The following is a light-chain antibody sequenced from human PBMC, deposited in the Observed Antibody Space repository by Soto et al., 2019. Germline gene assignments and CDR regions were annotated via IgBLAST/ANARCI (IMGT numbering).Light chain of an antibody. V-gene: IGKV3-15*01. CDR3: QQYNSWPLT. Sequence: EIVMTQSPATLSVSPGERAILSCRASQRVAITNLAWYQQKPGQPPRLLIYATSTRATGIPARFRGSGSGTEFTLTISSLQSEDLAVYYCQQYNSWPLTFGPGTSVDIK. CDR2: ATS. J-gene: IGKJ3*01. CDR1: QRVAITN.